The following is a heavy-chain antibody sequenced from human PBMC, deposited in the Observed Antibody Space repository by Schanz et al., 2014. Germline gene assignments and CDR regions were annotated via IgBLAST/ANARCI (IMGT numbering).Heavy chain of an antibody. Sequence: EMQLLESGGGLAQPGGSLRLSCAASGFTLSNYAMSWVRQIPGKGLEWVSAISASGGNTYYADSVKGRFTISRDNSKNTVYIQMNSLRAEDTAVYYCARGGPAYYFDDWGQGTLVTVSS. CDR3: ARGGPAYYFDD. V-gene: IGHV3-23*01. J-gene: IGHJ4*02. CDR1: GFTLSNYA. CDR2: ISASGGNT.